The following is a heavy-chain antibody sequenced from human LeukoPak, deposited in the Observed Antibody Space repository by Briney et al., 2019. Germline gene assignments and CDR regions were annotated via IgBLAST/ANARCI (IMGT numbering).Heavy chain of an antibody. CDR2: VSDSGDDT. J-gene: IGHJ6*02. CDR3: ARFFWWVPQYYYYYGMDV. V-gene: IGHV3-23*01. CDR1: GFTFSNYA. Sequence: PGGSLRLSCAASGFTFSNYAMSWVRQAPGKGLEWVSAVSDSGDDTYYADSVKGRFTISRDNSKNTLFLQMNSLRAEDTAVYYCARFFWWVPQYYYYYGMDVWGQGTTVTVSS. D-gene: IGHD3-3*01.